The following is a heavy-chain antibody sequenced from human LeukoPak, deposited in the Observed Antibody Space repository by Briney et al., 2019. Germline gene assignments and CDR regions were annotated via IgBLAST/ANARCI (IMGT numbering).Heavy chain of an antibody. V-gene: IGHV4-4*07. J-gene: IGHJ6*02. CDR3: ARDCRYCSSTSCCVYGMDV. CDR2: IYTSGST. Sequence: SETLSLTCTVSGGSISSYYWSWIRQPAGKGLEWIGRIYTSGSTNYNPSLKSRVTMSVYTSKNQFSLKLSSVTAADTAVYYCARDCRYCSSTSCCVYGMDVWGQGTTVTVSS. D-gene: IGHD2-2*01. CDR1: GGSISSYY.